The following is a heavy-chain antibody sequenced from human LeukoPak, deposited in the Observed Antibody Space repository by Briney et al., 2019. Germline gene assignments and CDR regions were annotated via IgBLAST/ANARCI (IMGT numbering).Heavy chain of an antibody. Sequence: GESLKISCKSSGYSFTSYWNGWVRQMPGKGLEWMGNIYPGDSDTRYTPPFQGQVTISADKSISTAYLQWSSLKASDTAIYYCARIMADIYYFDDWGQGTLVTVSS. J-gene: IGHJ4*02. CDR3: ARIMADIYYFDD. D-gene: IGHD5-12*01. V-gene: IGHV5-51*01. CDR1: GYSFTSYW. CDR2: IYPGDSDT.